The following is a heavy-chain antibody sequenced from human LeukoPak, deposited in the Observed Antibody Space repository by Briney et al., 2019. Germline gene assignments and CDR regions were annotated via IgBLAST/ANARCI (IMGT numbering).Heavy chain of an antibody. CDR2: IYYSGST. V-gene: IGHV4-31*03. Sequence: KASETLSLTCTVSGGSISSGGYYWSWIRQHPGKGLEWIGYIYYSGSTYYNPSLKSRVTISVDTSKNQFSLKLSSVTAADTAVYYCARDRITGTTRWGQGTLVTVSS. CDR3: ARDRITGTTR. CDR1: GGSISSGGYY. J-gene: IGHJ4*02. D-gene: IGHD1-7*01.